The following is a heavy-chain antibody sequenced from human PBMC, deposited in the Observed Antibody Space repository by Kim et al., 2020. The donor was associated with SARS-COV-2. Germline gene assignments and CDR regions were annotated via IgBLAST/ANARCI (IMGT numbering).Heavy chain of an antibody. CDR3: ARVRWIGDNAKISFDL. D-gene: IGHD4-17*01. J-gene: IGHJ5*02. Sequence: SETLSLTCAVSGGSIKGGGFSWSWIRQPPWKGLEWLGDIHYTGSTYYNPSLRSRVSISADRSKNHFSLNLDSVTAADTAVYYCARVRWIGDNAKISFDL. V-gene: IGHV4-30-2*01. CDR2: IHYTGST. CDR1: GGSIKGGGFS.